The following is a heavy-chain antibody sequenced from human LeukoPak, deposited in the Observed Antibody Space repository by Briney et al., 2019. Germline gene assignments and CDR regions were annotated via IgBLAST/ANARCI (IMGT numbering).Heavy chain of an antibody. V-gene: IGHV1-18*01. D-gene: IGHD3-3*01. CDR3: ARGSGYSLTYGMDV. CDR2: ISAYNGNK. J-gene: IGHJ6*02. Sequence: ASVKVSCKASGYTFTSYGISWVRQAPGQGLEWMGWISAYNGNKNYAQKLQGRVTMTTDTSKSTAYMELRSLRSDDTAVYYCARGSGYSLTYGMDVWGQGTTVTVSS. CDR1: GYTFTSYG.